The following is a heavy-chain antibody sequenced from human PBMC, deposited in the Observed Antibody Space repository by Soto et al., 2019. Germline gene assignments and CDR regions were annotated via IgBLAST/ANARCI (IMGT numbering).Heavy chain of an antibody. Sequence: GGSLILSCAASGFPFTSYAMSWVRQAPGKGLEWVSLISGSGGSTKYADSVKGRFAISRDSSKNTLYLQMNSLRAEDTAIYYYAKDRYCSSSTCHQAFDYWGQGTLVTVSS. V-gene: IGHV3-23*01. D-gene: IGHD2-2*01. CDR3: AKDRYCSSSTCHQAFDY. J-gene: IGHJ4*02. CDR1: GFPFTSYA. CDR2: ISGSGGST.